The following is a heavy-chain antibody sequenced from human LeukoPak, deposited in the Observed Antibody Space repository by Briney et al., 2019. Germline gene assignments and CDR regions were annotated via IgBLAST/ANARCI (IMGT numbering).Heavy chain of an antibody. CDR1: GGSFSGYY. CDR2: INHSGST. CDR3: ARESYYYYGMDV. J-gene: IGHJ6*02. Sequence: SETLSLTCAVYGGSFSGYYWSWIRQPPGKGLEWIGEINHSGSTNYNPSLKSRVTISVDTSKNQFSLKLSSVTAADTAVYYCARESYYYYGMDVWGQGTTVTVSS. V-gene: IGHV4-34*01.